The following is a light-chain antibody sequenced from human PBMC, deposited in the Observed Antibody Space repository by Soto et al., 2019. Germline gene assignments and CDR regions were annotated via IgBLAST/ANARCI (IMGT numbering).Light chain of an antibody. J-gene: IGLJ2*01. Sequence: QSALTQPASVSGSPGQSITISCTGTSSDVASYDLVSWYQQHPGKAPKLMIYEGTKRPSGVSDRFSGSNSGNTASLTISGLQAEDEADYYCCSYVGSSSPAIFGGGTKVT. CDR3: CSYVGSSSPAI. CDR2: EGT. V-gene: IGLV2-23*01. CDR1: SSDVASYDL.